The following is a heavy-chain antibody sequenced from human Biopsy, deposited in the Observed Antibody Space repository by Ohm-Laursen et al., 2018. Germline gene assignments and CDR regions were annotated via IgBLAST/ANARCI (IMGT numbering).Heavy chain of an antibody. CDR2: IITVSEKA. Sequence: SSVKVSCKASGGAFTNYAINWVRQAPGHGLEWMGGIITVSEKAGYAERFKGRVTITADVTTTTAYMDLSGLRSEDTAVYYCWAYPSSGFFENNDDFAMDVWGQGTTVIVSS. CDR3: WAYPSSGFFENNDDFAMDV. D-gene: IGHD6-19*01. J-gene: IGHJ6*02. CDR1: GGAFTNYA. V-gene: IGHV1-69*01.